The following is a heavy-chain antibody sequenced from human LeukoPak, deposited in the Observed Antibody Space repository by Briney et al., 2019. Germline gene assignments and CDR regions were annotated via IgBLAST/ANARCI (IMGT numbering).Heavy chain of an antibody. Sequence: PGGSLRLSCTASGFTSSDYYMSWIRQAPGKGLEWLSYISGAATSIYYTDSVKGRFTISRDNTKNSLYLQMDSLRAEDTAVYYCVRETGFRSLGYWGQGTLVTVSS. CDR1: GFTSSDYY. CDR3: VRETGFRSLGY. CDR2: ISGAATSI. V-gene: IGHV3-11*04. D-gene: IGHD2-15*01. J-gene: IGHJ4*02.